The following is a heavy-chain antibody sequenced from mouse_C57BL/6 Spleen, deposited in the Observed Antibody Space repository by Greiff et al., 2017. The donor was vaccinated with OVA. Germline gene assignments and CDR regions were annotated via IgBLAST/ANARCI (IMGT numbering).Heavy chain of an antibody. CDR2: IRLKSDNYAT. CDR3: TLEGSGAY. D-gene: IGHD1-1*02. V-gene: IGHV6-3*01. CDR1: GFTFSNYW. Sequence: EVKLMESGGGLVQPGGSMKLSCVASGFTFSNYWMNWVRQSPEKGLEWVAQIRLKSDNYATHYAESVKGRFTISRDDSKSSVYLQMNNLRAEDTGIYYCTLEGSGAYWGQGTLVTVSA. J-gene: IGHJ3*01.